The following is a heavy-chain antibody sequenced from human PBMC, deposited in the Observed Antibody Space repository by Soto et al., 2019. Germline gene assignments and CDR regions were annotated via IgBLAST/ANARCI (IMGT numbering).Heavy chain of an antibody. CDR2: ISYDGSNR. CDR1: GFTFSSFA. V-gene: IGHV3-30-3*01. Sequence: ESGGGVVQPGRSLRLSCAASGFTFSSFAMHWVRQAPGKGLEWVAVISYDGSNRYYADSVKGRFTISRDNSKNTLYLQMNSLRAEDTAVYYCEAAAATLYWGQGTLVTVSS. J-gene: IGHJ4*02. D-gene: IGHD6-13*01. CDR3: EAAAATLY.